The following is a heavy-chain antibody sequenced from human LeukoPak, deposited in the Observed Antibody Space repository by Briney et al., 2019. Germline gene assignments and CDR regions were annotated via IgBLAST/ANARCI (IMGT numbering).Heavy chain of an antibody. CDR1: GYSFTSYW. Sequence: GESLKISRKGSGYSFTSYWIGLVRQMPGEGLEMMGIIYPGDSDTRYSPSFQGQVTISADKSISTAYLQWSSLKASDTAMYYCARRRSGYNNYYFDYWGQGTLVTVSS. V-gene: IGHV5-51*01. J-gene: IGHJ4*02. CDR3: ARRRSGYNNYYFDY. D-gene: IGHD1-1*01. CDR2: IYPGDSDT.